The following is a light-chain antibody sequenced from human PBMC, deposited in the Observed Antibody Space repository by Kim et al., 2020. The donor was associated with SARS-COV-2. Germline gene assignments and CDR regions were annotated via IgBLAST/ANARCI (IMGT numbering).Light chain of an antibody. CDR1: SSDVGGYNY. J-gene: IGLJ3*02. Sequence: QSALTQPASVSGSPGQSITISCSGTSSDVGGYNYVSWYLQYPGKAPQLIIYDVIKRPSGVSNRFSGSKSGNTASLTISGLQAEDEADYYCSSYATSTTVFGGGTKVTVL. CDR3: SSYATSTTV. CDR2: DVI. V-gene: IGLV2-14*01.